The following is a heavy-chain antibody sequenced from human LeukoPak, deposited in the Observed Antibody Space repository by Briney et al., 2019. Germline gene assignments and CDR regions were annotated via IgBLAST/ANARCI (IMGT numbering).Heavy chain of an antibody. CDR3: ARPTGFTISSKY. CDR2: IIPLLGIA. V-gene: IGHV1-69*04. CDR1: GGTVISYG. D-gene: IGHD3-10*01. Sequence: ASVKVSCKASGGTVISYGISWVGQAPGQGVESIGTIIPLLGIAHYAQKFQGRVTITADKSSSTAYMQLSSLTSEDTAVYYCARPTGFTISSKYWGQRTLVTVSS. J-gene: IGHJ4*02.